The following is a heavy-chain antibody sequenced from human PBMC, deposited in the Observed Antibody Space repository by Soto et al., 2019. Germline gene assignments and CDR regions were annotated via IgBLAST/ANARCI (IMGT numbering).Heavy chain of an antibody. CDR3: ASHHSRGPGYSSGPSGFDY. J-gene: IGHJ4*02. Sequence: PSETLSLTCTVSGGSISSSSYYWGWIRQPPGKGLEWIESIYYSGSTYYNPSLKSRVTISVETSKNQFSLKLSSVTAADTALYYFASHHSRGPGYSSGPSGFDYWGQGTLVTVSS. CDR2: IYYSGST. V-gene: IGHV4-39*01. D-gene: IGHD6-19*01. CDR1: GGSISSSSYY.